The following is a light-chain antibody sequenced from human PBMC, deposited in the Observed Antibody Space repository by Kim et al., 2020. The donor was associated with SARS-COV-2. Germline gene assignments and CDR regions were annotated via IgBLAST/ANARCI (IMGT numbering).Light chain of an antibody. CDR2: DVS. J-gene: IGLJ1*01. CDR3: SSYTSSSTLYV. Sequence: QSALTQPASVSGSPGQSITISCTGTSSDVGGYNYVSWYQQHPGKAPKLMIYDVSNRPSGVSNRFSGSKSGNTASLTISGLDADDDDDYYCSSYTSSSTLYVFGGGTKVTVL. CDR1: SSDVGGYNY. V-gene: IGLV2-14*03.